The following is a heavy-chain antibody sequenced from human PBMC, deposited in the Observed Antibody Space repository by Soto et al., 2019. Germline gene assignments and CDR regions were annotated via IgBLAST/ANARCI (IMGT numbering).Heavy chain of an antibody. CDR2: ISWNSGSI. J-gene: IGHJ6*02. CDR3: ATGDIHIAAAGGQDYYYGMDV. V-gene: IGHV3-9*01. Sequence: GGSLRLSCAASGFTFDDYAMHWVRQAPGKGLEWVSGISWNSGSIGYADSVKGRFTISRDNAKNSLYLQMNSLRAEDTALYYCATGDIHIAAAGGQDYYYGMDVWGQGTTVTVSS. D-gene: IGHD6-13*01. CDR1: GFTFDDYA.